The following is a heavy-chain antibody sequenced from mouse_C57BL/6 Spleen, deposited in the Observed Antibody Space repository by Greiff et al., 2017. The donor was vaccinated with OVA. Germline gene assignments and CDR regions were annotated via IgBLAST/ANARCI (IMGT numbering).Heavy chain of an antibody. V-gene: IGHV10-3*01. Sequence: EVKLMESGGGLVQPKGSLKLSCAASGFTFNTYAMHWVRQAPGKGLEWVARIIRKSSNYATYYADSVKDRFTISRDDSQSMLYLQMNNLKTEDTAMYDCVREMVPAYYYAMDYWGQGTSVTVSS. D-gene: IGHD2-1*01. CDR2: IIRKSSNYAT. J-gene: IGHJ4*01. CDR1: GFTFNTYA. CDR3: VREMVPAYYYAMDY.